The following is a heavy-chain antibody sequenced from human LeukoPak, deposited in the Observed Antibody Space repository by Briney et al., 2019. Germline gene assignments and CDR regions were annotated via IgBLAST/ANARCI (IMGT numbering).Heavy chain of an antibody. Sequence: SETLSLTCSVSGGSINSYWWSWIRQPAGKGLEFIGRIYTTGMTNYNPSLKSRVSMSVDTSKNQFSLELRSVTAADTAVYFCARVGYTISSYRFDHWGQGALVTVSS. V-gene: IGHV4-4*07. CDR1: GGSINSYW. J-gene: IGHJ4*02. CDR3: ARVGYTISSYRFDH. CDR2: IYTTGMT. D-gene: IGHD3-16*02.